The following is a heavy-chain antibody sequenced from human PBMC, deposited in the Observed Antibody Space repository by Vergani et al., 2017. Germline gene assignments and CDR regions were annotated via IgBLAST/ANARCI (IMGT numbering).Heavy chain of an antibody. J-gene: IGHJ4*02. D-gene: IGHD3-10*01. CDR1: GGSFSGYY. CDR2: INHSGST. V-gene: IGHV4-34*01. CDR3: ARRSGDIIPSNTFDY. Sequence: QVQLQQWGAGLLKPSETLSLTCAVYGGSFSGYYWSWIRQPPGKGLEWIREINHSGSTNYNPSPKSRVTISVDTSKNQFSLKLSSVTGADTAVYYCARRSGDIIPSNTFDYWGQGTLVTVSS.